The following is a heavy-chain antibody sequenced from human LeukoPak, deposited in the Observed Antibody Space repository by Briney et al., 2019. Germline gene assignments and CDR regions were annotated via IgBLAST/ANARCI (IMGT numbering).Heavy chain of an antibody. CDR2: IKEDVSEK. CDR3: ARNKRGDI. V-gene: IGHV3-7*01. Sequence: GGSLRLSCVASGFTFSHYWMSWVRQAPGKGLEWVANIKEDVSEKHYVDSVKGRFTISRDNAKNSLYLQMNSLRAEDTAVYYCARNKRGDIWGQGTLVTVSS. J-gene: IGHJ4*02. D-gene: IGHD1/OR15-1a*01. CDR1: GFTFSHYW.